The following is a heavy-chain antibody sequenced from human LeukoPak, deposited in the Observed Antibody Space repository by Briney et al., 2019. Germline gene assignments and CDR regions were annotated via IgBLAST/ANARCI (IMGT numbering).Heavy chain of an antibody. CDR3: ARDAECYDFWSGGYYYYMDV. Sequence: ASVKVSCKASGYTFTSYAMHWVRQAPGQRLEWMGWINAGNGNTKYSQEFQGRVTITRDTSASTAYMELSSLRSEDMAVYYCARDAECYDFWSGGYYYYMDVWGKGTTVTVSS. D-gene: IGHD3-3*01. J-gene: IGHJ6*03. CDR1: GYTFTSYA. CDR2: INAGNGNT. V-gene: IGHV1-3*03.